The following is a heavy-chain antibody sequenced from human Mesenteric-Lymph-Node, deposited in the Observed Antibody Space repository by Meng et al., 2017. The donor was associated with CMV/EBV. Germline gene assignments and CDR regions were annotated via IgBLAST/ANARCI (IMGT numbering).Heavy chain of an antibody. J-gene: IGHJ3*01. Sequence: SVTVSCKASGGNFNSYTITWVRRAPGQGLEWMGGIIPVIGAPNYLQKFQGRVTIGADKSTGTVFLELSGLRSDDTAMYYCARGGYMEDAFDVWGQGTMVTVSS. V-gene: IGHV1-69*06. CDR2: IIPVIGAP. CDR3: ARGGYMEDAFDV. D-gene: IGHD5-12*01. CDR1: GGNFNSYT.